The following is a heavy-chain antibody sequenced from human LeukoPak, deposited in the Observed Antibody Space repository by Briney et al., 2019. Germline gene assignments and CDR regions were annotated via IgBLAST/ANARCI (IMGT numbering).Heavy chain of an antibody. V-gene: IGHV1-69*04. CDR2: IIPILGIA. Sequence: VASVTVSCTASGYTFTGYYMHWVREAPGQGLEWMGRIIPILGIANYAQKFQGRVTITADKSTSTAYMELSSLRSEDTAVYYCAREGGAAGTFVSQKRYNWFDPWGQGTLVTVSS. CDR3: AREGGAAGTFVSQKRYNWFDP. D-gene: IGHD6-13*01. J-gene: IGHJ5*02. CDR1: GYTFTGYY.